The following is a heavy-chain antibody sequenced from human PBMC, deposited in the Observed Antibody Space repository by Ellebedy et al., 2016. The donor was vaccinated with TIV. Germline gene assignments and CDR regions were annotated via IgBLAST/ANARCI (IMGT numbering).Heavy chain of an antibody. Sequence: AASVKVSCKASGGTFSSYAISWVRQAPGQGLEWMGWINPNSGGTNYAQKFQGRVTMTRDTSISTAYMELSRLRSDDTAVYYCARGLDCSGGSCYPEDDYWGQGTLVTVSS. V-gene: IGHV1-2*02. CDR1: GGTFSSYA. J-gene: IGHJ4*02. D-gene: IGHD2-15*01. CDR2: INPNSGGT. CDR3: ARGLDCSGGSCYPEDDY.